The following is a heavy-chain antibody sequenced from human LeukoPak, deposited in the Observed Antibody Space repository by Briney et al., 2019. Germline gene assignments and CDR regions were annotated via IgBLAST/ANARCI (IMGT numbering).Heavy chain of an antibody. CDR3: ARHGSGSYFRLSHAFDI. CDR1: GGSISSYY. V-gene: IGHV4-59*01. CDR2: IYYSGST. D-gene: IGHD1-26*01. Sequence: PSETLSLTCTVSGGSISSYYWSWIRQPPGKGLEWIGCIYYSGSTNYNPSLKSRVTISIDTSKNQFSLKLSSVTAADTAVYYCARHGSGSYFRLSHAFDIWGQGPMVTVSS. J-gene: IGHJ3*02.